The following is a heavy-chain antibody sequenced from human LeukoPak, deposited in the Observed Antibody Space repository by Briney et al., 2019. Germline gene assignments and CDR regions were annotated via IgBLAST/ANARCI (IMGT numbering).Heavy chain of an antibody. CDR2: ISYDGSNK. CDR3: TCDLDRSDGL. Sequence: PGRSLRLSCAASGFTFSSYAMHWVRQAPGKGLEWVAVISYDGSNKYYADSVKGRFTISRDNAKNSLYLQMNSLRAEDTAVYYCTCDLDRSDGLWGQGTMVTVSS. J-gene: IGHJ3*01. V-gene: IGHV3-30-3*01. D-gene: IGHD2-8*01. CDR1: GFTFSSYA.